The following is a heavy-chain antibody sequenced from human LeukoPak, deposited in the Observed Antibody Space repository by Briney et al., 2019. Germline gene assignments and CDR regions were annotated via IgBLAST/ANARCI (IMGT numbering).Heavy chain of an antibody. CDR2: IKQDGSEK. V-gene: IGHV3-7*05. Sequence: GGSLRLSCAASGFTFSSYWMSCVRQAPGKGLEWVANIKQDGSEKYYVDSVKGRFTISRDNAKNSLYLQMNSLRAEDTAVYYCARDDAAYSSSWQDYWGQGTLVTVSS. CDR3: ARDDAAYSSSWQDY. CDR1: GFTFSSYW. J-gene: IGHJ4*02. D-gene: IGHD6-13*01.